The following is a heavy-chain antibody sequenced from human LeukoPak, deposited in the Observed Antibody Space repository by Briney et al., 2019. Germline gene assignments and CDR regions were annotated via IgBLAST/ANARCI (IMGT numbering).Heavy chain of an antibody. D-gene: IGHD5-18*01. J-gene: IGHJ4*02. CDR2: ISSSSSYI. Sequence: GGSLRLSCAASGFTFSSFSMNWVRQAPGKGLEWVSSISSSSSYIYYADSVKGRFTISRDNTKNTLYLQMNSLRDEDTAVYYCTRGRAYNYGYFDYWGQGTLVTVSS. CDR3: TRGRAYNYGYFDY. CDR1: GFTFSSFS. V-gene: IGHV3-21*01.